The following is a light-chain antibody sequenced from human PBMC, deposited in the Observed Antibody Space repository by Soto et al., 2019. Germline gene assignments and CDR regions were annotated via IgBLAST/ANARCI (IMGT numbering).Light chain of an antibody. CDR3: CSYAGGYTFV. Sequence: ALTPPRSVSGSPGQSVTISCTGTSNDVGDYDYVSWYQQYPGKAPKLIIYDVNKRPSGVPDRFSGSKSGNTASLTISALQAEDEADYYCCSYAGGYTFVFGTGTKVTVL. CDR1: SNDVGDYDY. J-gene: IGLJ1*01. CDR2: DVN. V-gene: IGLV2-11*01.